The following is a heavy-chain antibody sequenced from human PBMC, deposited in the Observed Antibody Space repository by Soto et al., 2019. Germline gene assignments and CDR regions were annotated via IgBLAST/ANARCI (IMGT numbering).Heavy chain of an antibody. CDR3: RLQKGGATYGDYVAD. CDR2: IYHSGSI. CDR1: CYSISGGYY. V-gene: IGHV4-38-2*01. J-gene: IGHJ4*02. Sequence: LSLTCAVSCYSISGGYYWGWIRQPPGKGLEWIGHIYHSGSIYYNPSLMSRVTISMDTSKNQFSLKLTSVTAADTAVYYFRLQKGGATYGDYVADWGQGTMVTVSS. D-gene: IGHD4-17*01.